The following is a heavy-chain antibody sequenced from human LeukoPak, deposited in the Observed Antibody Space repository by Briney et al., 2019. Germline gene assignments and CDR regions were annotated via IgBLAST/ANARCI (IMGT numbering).Heavy chain of an antibody. D-gene: IGHD3-22*01. CDR3: ARSHDSSGYYYHFDY. V-gene: IGHV1-69*02. CDR2: IIPIFGIA. J-gene: IGHJ4*02. CDR1: GGTFSRYT. Sequence: SVKVSCKASGGTFSRYTISWVRQAPGQGLAWMGRIIPIFGIANYAQKLQGRVTITADQSTSTAYMELSSLRSEDTAVYYCARSHDSSGYYYHFDYGGQGTLDTLPS.